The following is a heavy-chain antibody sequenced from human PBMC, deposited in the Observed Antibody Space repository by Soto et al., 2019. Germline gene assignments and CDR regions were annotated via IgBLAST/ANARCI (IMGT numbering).Heavy chain of an antibody. CDR3: GKDSRSGISSY. Sequence: GGSLRLSSAASGFTFWPRGKLVCRQLPGKGMQWVAVIWNDGSKKYYADTVKGRFTISRDNSRSTVYLQMNSLRGEDTAVYYCGKDSRSGISSYWGQGTLVLVSS. J-gene: IGHJ1*01. CDR2: IWNDGSKK. V-gene: IGHV3-33*06. D-gene: IGHD6-13*01. CDR1: GFTFWPRG.